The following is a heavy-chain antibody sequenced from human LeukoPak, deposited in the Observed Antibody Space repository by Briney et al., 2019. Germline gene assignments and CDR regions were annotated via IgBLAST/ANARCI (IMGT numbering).Heavy chain of an antibody. Sequence: SETLSLTCAVSGGSISSGGYSWSWIRQPPGKGLEWIGYIYHSGSTYYNPSLKSRVTISVDRSKNQFSLKLSSVTAADTAVYYCARGRIRDTAMVTIWGQGTLVTVSS. CDR2: IYHSGST. CDR3: ARGRIRDTAMVTI. J-gene: IGHJ4*02. D-gene: IGHD5-18*01. V-gene: IGHV4-30-2*01. CDR1: GGSISSGGYS.